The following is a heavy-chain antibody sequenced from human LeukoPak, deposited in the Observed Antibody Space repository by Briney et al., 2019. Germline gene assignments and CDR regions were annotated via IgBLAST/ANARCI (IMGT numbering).Heavy chain of an antibody. CDR3: ARAGELRYMDV. CDR1: GFTFSDYY. V-gene: IGHV3-11*04. D-gene: IGHD3-16*01. Sequence: PARSLRLSCAASGFTFSDYYMSWVRQAPGKVLEWVSTIKGIGQTTYYADSLKERFTISTDTAKHSTFLQMSSLITADTAIYYCARAGELRYMDVWGKGTAVTVSS. J-gene: IGHJ6*03. CDR2: IKGIGQTT.